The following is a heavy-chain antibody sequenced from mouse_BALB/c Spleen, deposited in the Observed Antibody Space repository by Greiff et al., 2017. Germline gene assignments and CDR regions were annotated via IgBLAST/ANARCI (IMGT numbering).Heavy chain of an antibody. J-gene: IGHJ3*01. D-gene: IGHD3-2*01. V-gene: IGHV7-3*02. CDR3: ARAIIKTARATFAY. Sequence: EVHLVESGGGLVQPGGSLRLSCATSGFTFTDYYMSWVRQPPGKALEWLGFIRNKANGYTTEHSASVKGRFTISRDNSQSILYLQMNTLRAEDSATYYCARAIIKTARATFAYWGQGTLVTVSA. CDR2: IRNKANGYTT. CDR1: GFTFTDYY.